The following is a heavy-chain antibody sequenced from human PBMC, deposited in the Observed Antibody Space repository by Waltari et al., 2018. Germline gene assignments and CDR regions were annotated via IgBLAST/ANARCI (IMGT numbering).Heavy chain of an antibody. V-gene: IGHV3-48*04. J-gene: IGHJ4*02. CDR1: GFSFSNYD. CDR3: ASLEGTTVIGGY. Sequence: EVQLVESGGGLVQSGGSLRLSCTASGFSFSNYDMNWVRQAPGKGLEWVSYISSGGITIYYADSMKGRFTVSRDNAKNSVHLQMNSLRAGDTAMYYCASLEGTTVIGGYWGQGTLVTVSS. D-gene: IGHD2-21*01. CDR2: ISSGGITI.